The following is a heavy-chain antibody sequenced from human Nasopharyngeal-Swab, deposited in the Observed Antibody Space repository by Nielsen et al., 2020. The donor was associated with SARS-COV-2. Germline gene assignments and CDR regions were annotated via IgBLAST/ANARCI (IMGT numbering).Heavy chain of an antibody. CDR2: INAYNGNT. CDR3: ARDGYNLYYYYYGMDV. D-gene: IGHD5-24*01. Sequence: ASVKVSCKASGYTFPSYGISWVRQAPGQGLEWMGWINAYNGNTNYAQKLQGRVTMTTDTSTSTAYMELRRLRSDDTAVYYCARDGYNLYYYYYGMDVWGQGTTVTVSS. V-gene: IGHV1-18*01. J-gene: IGHJ6*02. CDR1: GYTFPSYG.